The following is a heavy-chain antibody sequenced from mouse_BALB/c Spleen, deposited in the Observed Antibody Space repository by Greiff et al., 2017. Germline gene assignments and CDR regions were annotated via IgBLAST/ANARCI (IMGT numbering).Heavy chain of an antibody. D-gene: IGHD2-1*01. J-gene: IGHJ4*01. CDR1: GYTFTSYW. CDR3: ARRGGNYYAMDY. CDR2: INPSTGYT. Sequence: QVQLQQSGAELARPGASVKMSCKASGYTFTSYWMHWVKQRPGQGLEWIGYINPSTGYTEYNQKFKDKATLTADKSSSTAYMQLSSLTSEDSEVYYCARRGGNYYAMDYWGQGTSVTVSS. V-gene: IGHV1-4*01.